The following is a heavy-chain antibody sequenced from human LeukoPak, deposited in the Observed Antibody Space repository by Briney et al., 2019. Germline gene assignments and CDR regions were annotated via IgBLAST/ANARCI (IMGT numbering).Heavy chain of an antibody. J-gene: IGHJ4*02. CDR2: ISAYNGNT. CDR3: ARGYSYGYRPLEYFDY. D-gene: IGHD5-18*01. CDR1: GYSFTSYG. V-gene: IGHV1-18*01. Sequence: GESLKISCKGSGYSFTSYGISWVRQAPGQGLEWMGWISAYNGNTNYAQKLQGRVTMTTDTSTSTAYMELRSLRSDDTAVYYCARGYSYGYRPLEYFDYWGQGTLVTVSS.